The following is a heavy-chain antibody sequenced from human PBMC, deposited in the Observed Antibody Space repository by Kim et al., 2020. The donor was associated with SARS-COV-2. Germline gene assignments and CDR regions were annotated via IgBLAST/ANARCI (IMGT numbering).Heavy chain of an antibody. J-gene: IGHJ6*02. CDR3: AKMVIMDGYNYFYYYAMDV. CDR2: ISGGAVNK. V-gene: IGHV3-23*01. D-gene: IGHD2-21*01. CDR1: GFTFDTYA. Sequence: GGSLRLSCVASGFTFDTYAMSWVRQAPGKVLEWVSVISGGAVNKFYADSVRGRFTISRDNSKNMLYLQMNSLRDEDTALYYCAKMVIMDGYNYFYYYAMDVWGQGTTVTVSS.